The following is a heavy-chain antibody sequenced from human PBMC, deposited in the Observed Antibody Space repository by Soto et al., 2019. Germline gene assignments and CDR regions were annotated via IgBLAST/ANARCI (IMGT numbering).Heavy chain of an antibody. CDR1: GYSFTSYW. CDR2: IYPGDSDT. D-gene: IGHD6-13*01. J-gene: IGHJ5*01. V-gene: IGHV5-51*01. CDR3: ARHPGTLFATICSDT. Sequence: GESLKISCKGSGYSFTSYWICWVRQMPGKGLEWMGIIYPGDSDTRYSPSFQGQVTISADKSISTAYLQWSSLKASDTAMYYCARHPGTLFATICSDTSGHGTLVSVSS.